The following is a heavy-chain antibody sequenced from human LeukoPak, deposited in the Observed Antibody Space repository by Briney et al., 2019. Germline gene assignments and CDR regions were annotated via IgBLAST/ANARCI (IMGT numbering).Heavy chain of an antibody. CDR3: AREDDSAGQPDY. Sequence: PSETLSLTCTVSGGSISSSSYYWGWIRQPPGKGLEWIGSIYYSGSTYYNPSLKSRVTISVDTSKNQFSLKLSSVTAADTAVYYCAREDDSAGQPDYWGQGTLVTVSS. V-gene: IGHV4-39*07. CDR1: GGSISSSSYY. J-gene: IGHJ4*02. CDR2: IYYSGST. D-gene: IGHD3-10*01.